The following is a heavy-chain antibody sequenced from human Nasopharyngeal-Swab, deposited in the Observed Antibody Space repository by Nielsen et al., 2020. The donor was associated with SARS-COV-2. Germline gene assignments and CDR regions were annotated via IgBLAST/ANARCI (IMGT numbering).Heavy chain of an antibody. D-gene: IGHD3-22*01. J-gene: IGHJ3*02. CDR2: IYTSGST. Sequence: SETLFLTCTVSGGSISSYYWSWIRQPAGKGLEWIGRIYTSGSTNYNPSLKSRVTMSVDTSKNQFSLKLSSVTAADTAVYYCAISSGYYYDSSGYPDAFDIWGQGTMVTVSS. CDR1: GGSISSYY. V-gene: IGHV4-4*07. CDR3: AISSGYYYDSSGYPDAFDI.